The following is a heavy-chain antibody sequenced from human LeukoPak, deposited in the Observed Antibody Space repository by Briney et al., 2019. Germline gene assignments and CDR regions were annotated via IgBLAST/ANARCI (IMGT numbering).Heavy chain of an antibody. V-gene: IGHV3-48*01. CDR1: GFTFSSYS. CDR2: ISSSSSTI. Sequence: GGSLRLSCAASGFTFSSYSMNWVCQAPGKGLEWVSYISSSSSTIYYADSVKGRFTISRDNSKNTLYLQMNSLRAEDTAVYYCARGLGGLLWFGESDDAFDIWGQGTMVTVSS. CDR3: ARGLGGLLWFGESDDAFDI. D-gene: IGHD3-10*01. J-gene: IGHJ3*02.